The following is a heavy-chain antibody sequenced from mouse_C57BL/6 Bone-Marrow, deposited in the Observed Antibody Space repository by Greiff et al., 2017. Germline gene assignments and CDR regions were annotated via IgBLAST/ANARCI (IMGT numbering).Heavy chain of an antibody. CDR2: IYPGDGDT. Sequence: QVQLQQSGAELVKPGASVKISCKASGYAFSSYWMNWVKQRPGKGLEWIGQIYPGDGDTNYNGKFKGKATLTADKSSSTAYTQLSSLTSEDSAVYFCARDGYYGYWYFDVWGTGTTVTVSS. CDR1: GYAFSSYW. D-gene: IGHD2-3*01. J-gene: IGHJ1*03. V-gene: IGHV1-80*01. CDR3: ARDGYYGYWYFDV.